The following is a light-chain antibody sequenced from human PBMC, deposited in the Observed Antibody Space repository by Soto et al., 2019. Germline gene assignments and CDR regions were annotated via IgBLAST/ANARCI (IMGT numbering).Light chain of an antibody. CDR3: QQSYITPWT. CDR2: AAS. Sequence: DIQLTQSPSSLSASVGDRVTITCRASQSISNYLNWYQQKPGKAPKLLIYAASTLQSGVPSRFNGSGSGTDFTLTISSLQPEDFATYYCQQSYITPWTFGQGTKVEIK. V-gene: IGKV1-39*01. CDR1: QSISNY. J-gene: IGKJ1*01.